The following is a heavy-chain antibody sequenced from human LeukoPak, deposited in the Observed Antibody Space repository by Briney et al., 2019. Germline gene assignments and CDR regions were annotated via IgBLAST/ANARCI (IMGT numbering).Heavy chain of an antibody. CDR3: ARDLSSSSPV. D-gene: IGHD6-6*01. J-gene: IGHJ6*04. CDR2: ISYDGSNK. V-gene: IGHV3-30*01. CDR1: GFTFSSYA. Sequence: PGRSLRLSCAASGFTFSSYAMHWVRQAPGKGLEWVAVISYDGSNKYYADSVKGRFTISRDNSKNTLYLQMNSLRAEDTAVYYCARDLSSSSPVWGKGTTVTVSS.